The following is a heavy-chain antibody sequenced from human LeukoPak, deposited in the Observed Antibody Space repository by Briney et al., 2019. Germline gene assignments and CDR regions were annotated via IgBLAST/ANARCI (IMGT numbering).Heavy chain of an antibody. Sequence: SETLSLTCAVYGGSFSGYYWSWIRQPPGKGLEWIGEINHSGSTNYNPSLKSRVTISVDTSKNQFSLKLSSVTAADTAVYYCARVAYSSGWYEDYWGQGTLVTVSS. CDR2: INHSGST. J-gene: IGHJ4*02. V-gene: IGHV4-34*01. D-gene: IGHD6-19*01. CDR3: ARVAYSSGWYEDY. CDR1: GGSFSGYY.